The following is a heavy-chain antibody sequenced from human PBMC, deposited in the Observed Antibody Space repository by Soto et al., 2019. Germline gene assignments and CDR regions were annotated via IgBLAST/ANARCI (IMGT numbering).Heavy chain of an antibody. V-gene: IGHV3-48*03. CDR3: AREESLFWFDP. Sequence: EVQLVESGGGLVQPGGSLRLSCAASGFTFSNYEMNWVRQAPGKGLEWLSYISSSSTRYYADSVKGRFTISRDNAKNLLYLQMNSLRGEDTAVYYCAREESLFWFDPWGQGTLVTVSS. J-gene: IGHJ5*02. CDR2: ISSSSTR. CDR1: GFTFSNYE.